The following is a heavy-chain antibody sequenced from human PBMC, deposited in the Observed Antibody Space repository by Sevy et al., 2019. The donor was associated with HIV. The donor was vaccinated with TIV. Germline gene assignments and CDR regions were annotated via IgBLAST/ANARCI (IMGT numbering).Heavy chain of an antibody. CDR2: ISGDNST. Sequence: GGSLGLSCGASGFTFSSYAMSWVRQAPGKGLEWVSSISGDNSTYYADSVEGRFTISRDNSQNTLYLQMNSLRAEDTAVYYCAKAPFYGFWSGYYAFYGMDVWGQGTTVTVSS. V-gene: IGHV3-23*01. CDR1: GFTFSSYA. D-gene: IGHD3-3*01. J-gene: IGHJ6*02. CDR3: AKAPFYGFWSGYYAFYGMDV.